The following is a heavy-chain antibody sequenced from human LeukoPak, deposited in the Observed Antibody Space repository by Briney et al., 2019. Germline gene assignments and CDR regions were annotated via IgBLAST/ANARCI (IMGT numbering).Heavy chain of an antibody. D-gene: IGHD4-23*01. J-gene: IGHJ5*02. CDR2: ISGSGGST. Sequence: QPGGSLRLSCAASGFNFRNHAMSWVRQASGKGLEWVSVISGSGGSTYYGDSVKGRFTISRDNSKNTLYLQMNSLGAEDTAVYFCAKAMTSVVTPGASWGQGTLVTVSS. CDR1: GFNFRNHA. V-gene: IGHV3-23*01. CDR3: AKAMTSVVTPGAS.